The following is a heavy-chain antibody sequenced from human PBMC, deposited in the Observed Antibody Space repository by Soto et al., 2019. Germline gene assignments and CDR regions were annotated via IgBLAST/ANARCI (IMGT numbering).Heavy chain of an antibody. CDR2: ISGSGGST. CDR3: AKRNYDSSGFHSQYYFDC. CDR1: GFTVTSNG. D-gene: IGHD3-22*01. V-gene: IGHV3-23*01. J-gene: IGHJ4*02. Sequence: PGGSLRLSCGVSGFTVTSNGVSWVRQAPGKGLEWVSAISGSGGSTYYADSVKGRFTISRDNSKNTVYLQMNSLRAEDTALYYCAKRNYDSSGFHSQYYFDCWGQGTLVTVSS.